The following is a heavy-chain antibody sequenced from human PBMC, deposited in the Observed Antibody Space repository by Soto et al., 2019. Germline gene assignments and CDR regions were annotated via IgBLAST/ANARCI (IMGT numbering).Heavy chain of an antibody. Sequence: PSETLSLTCAVSGGSISNGGYSWSWIRQPPGKGLEWIGYIYHSGSTYYNPSLKSRVTISVDRSKNQFSLKLSSVTAADTAVYYCARVPDVWGQGTTVTVSS. CDR3: ARVPDV. J-gene: IGHJ6*02. CDR1: GGSISNGGYS. CDR2: IYHSGST. V-gene: IGHV4-30-2*01.